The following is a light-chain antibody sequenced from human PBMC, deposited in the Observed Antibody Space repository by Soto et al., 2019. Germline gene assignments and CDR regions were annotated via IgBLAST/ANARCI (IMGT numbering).Light chain of an antibody. J-gene: IGKJ5*01. CDR3: QQRSNLVS. Sequence: EIVWTQSPATLSLSPGERATLSCRASQSVSRYLAWYQQKPGQAPRLLIYDASSRAADIPDRFSGRGSGTDFTLTISRLEPEDFAIYYCQQRSNLVSVGQGTRREIK. CDR1: QSVSRY. V-gene: IGKV3-11*01. CDR2: DAS.